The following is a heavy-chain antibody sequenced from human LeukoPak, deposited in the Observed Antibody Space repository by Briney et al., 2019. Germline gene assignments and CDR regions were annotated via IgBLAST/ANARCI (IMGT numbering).Heavy chain of an antibody. CDR3: ARAVSVSSYYFDC. CDR1: GFTFGSYA. Sequence: PGGSLRLSCAASGFTFGSYAMNWVRQAPGKGLEWVSTISGSGGRTYYADSVKGRFTISRDNSKNTLYMQMNSLRVEDTAVYYCARAVSVSSYYFDCWGQGTLVTVSS. D-gene: IGHD5/OR15-5a*01. J-gene: IGHJ4*02. CDR2: ISGSGGRT. V-gene: IGHV3-23*01.